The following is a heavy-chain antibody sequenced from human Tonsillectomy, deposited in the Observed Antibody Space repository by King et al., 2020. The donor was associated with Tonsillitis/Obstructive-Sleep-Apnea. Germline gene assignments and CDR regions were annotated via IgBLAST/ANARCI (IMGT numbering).Heavy chain of an antibody. D-gene: IGHD6-6*01. Sequence: HVQLQQWGAGLLKPSETLSLTCAVYGGSFSGYYWSWIRQPPGKGLEWIGEIDHSGSTNYNPSLESRVTMSVDTSKTLFSLKLSSVTAADTAVYYCARASEAFDIWGQGTMVTVSS. J-gene: IGHJ3*02. V-gene: IGHV4-34*01. CDR3: ARASEAFDI. CDR1: GGSFSGYY. CDR2: IDHSGST.